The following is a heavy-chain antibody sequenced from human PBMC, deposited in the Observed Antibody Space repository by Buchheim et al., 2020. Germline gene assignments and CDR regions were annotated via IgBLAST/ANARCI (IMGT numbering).Heavy chain of an antibody. CDR2: IKQDGSEK. J-gene: IGHJ6*02. CDR3: AGSLGYCSSTSCYSSYYYYYGMDV. D-gene: IGHD2-2*01. Sequence: EVQLVESGGGLVQPGGSLRLSCAASGFTFSSYWMSWVRQAPGKGLEWVANIKQDGSEKYYVESVKGRFTISRDNAKNSLYLQMNSLRAEDTAVYYCAGSLGYCSSTSCYSSYYYYYGMDVWGQGTT. CDR1: GFTFSSYW. V-gene: IGHV3-7*01.